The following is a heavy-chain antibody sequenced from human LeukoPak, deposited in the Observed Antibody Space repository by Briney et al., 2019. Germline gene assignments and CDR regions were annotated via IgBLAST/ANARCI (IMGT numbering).Heavy chain of an antibody. V-gene: IGHV3-30*19. D-gene: IGHD3-16*01. CDR3: AREVGNDYVWDPSDAFDI. J-gene: IGHJ3*02. CDR1: GFTLSSYG. Sequence: QPGGSPRLSCTASGFTLSSYGMHWVRQAPGKGLEWVAVISYDGSNKYYADSVKGRFTISRDNSKNTLYLQMNSLRAEDAAVYYCAREVGNDYVWDPSDAFDIWGQGTMVTVSS. CDR2: ISYDGSNK.